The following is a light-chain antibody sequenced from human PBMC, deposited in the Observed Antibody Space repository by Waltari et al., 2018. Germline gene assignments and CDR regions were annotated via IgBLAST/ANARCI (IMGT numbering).Light chain of an antibody. Sequence: SYEVTQPPSVSVSPGQTASITCSGDKLGEKYVSWYQKKPGQSPVVVIYEDDDRPSGIPERFSGSNSGNTATLTISGTQAMDEADYYCQAWDGSTSTVVFGGGTKVTVL. V-gene: IGLV3-1*01. CDR2: EDD. CDR1: KLGEKY. J-gene: IGLJ2*01. CDR3: QAWDGSTSTVV.